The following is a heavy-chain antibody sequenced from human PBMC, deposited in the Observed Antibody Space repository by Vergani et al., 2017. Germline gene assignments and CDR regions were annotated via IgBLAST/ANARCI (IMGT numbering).Heavy chain of an antibody. D-gene: IGHD3-10*01. V-gene: IGHV4-34*01. CDR2: INHSGST. CDR3: ARLGYYYGSGSYYLYYFDY. CDR1: GGSFSGYY. Sequence: QVQLQQWGAGLLKPSETLSLTCAVYGGSFSGYYWSWIRQPPGKGLEWIGEINHSGSTNYNPSLKSRVTISVDTSKNQFSLKLSSVTAAATAVYYCARLGYYYGSGSYYLYYFDYWGQGTLVTVSS. J-gene: IGHJ4*02.